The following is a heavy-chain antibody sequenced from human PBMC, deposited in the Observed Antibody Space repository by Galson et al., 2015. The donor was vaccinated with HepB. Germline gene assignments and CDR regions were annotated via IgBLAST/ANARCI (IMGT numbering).Heavy chain of an antibody. Sequence: TLSLTCAVSGGSISSSNWWSWVRPPPGKGLEWIGEIYHSGSTNYNPSLKSRVTISVDKSKNQFSLKLSSVTAADTAVYYCAREWGQWLVRGNYYFDYWGQGTLVTVSS. CDR2: IYHSGST. CDR1: GGSISSSNW. J-gene: IGHJ4*02. D-gene: IGHD6-19*01. CDR3: AREWGQWLVRGNYYFDY. V-gene: IGHV4-4*02.